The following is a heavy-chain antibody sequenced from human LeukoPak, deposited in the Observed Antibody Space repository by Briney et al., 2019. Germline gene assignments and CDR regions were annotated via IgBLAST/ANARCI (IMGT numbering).Heavy chain of an antibody. CDR1: GFTFSSYG. J-gene: IGHJ6*02. Sequence: PGGSLRLSCAASGFTFSSYGMHWVRQAPGKGLEWVAVMSYDGSNKYYADSVKGRFTISRDNSKNTLYLQMNSLRAEDTAVYYCAKDGMDVWGQGTTVTVSS. CDR3: AKDGMDV. V-gene: IGHV3-30*18. CDR2: MSYDGSNK.